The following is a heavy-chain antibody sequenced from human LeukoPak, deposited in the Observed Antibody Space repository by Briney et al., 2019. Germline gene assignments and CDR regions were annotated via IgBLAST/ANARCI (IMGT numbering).Heavy chain of an antibody. V-gene: IGHV4-4*02. CDR3: ARDSNFGLGYYMDV. J-gene: IGHJ6*03. CDR1: GGSISSSNW. CDR2: IYHSGST. D-gene: IGHD3-10*01. Sequence: SGTLSLTCAVSGGSISSSNWWSWVRQPPGKGLEWIGEIYHSGSTNYNPSLKSRVTISVDTSKNQFSLKLTSVTAADTAVYYCARDSNFGLGYYMDVWGKGTTVTVSS.